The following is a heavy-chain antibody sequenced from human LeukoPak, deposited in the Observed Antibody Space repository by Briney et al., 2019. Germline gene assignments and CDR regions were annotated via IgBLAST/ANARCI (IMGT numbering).Heavy chain of an antibody. CDR1: GFTFSSYS. CDR3: ARDFAYNTFDY. Sequence: GGSLRLSCAASGFTFSSYSMNWVRQAPGKGLEWVANIKKDGSQKNYVDSVKGRFTISRDNTKNSLYLQLNSLRAEDTAVYYCARDFAYNTFDYWGQGTLVTVSS. CDR2: IKKDGSQK. J-gene: IGHJ4*02. V-gene: IGHV3-7*01. D-gene: IGHD1-14*01.